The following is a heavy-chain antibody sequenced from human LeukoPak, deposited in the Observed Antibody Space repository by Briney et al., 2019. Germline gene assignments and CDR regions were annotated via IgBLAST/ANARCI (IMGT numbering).Heavy chain of an antibody. CDR1: GYTLTYNN. Sequence: ASVEVSCKASGYTLTYNNISWVRQAPGQGLEWMGWINPKSGGTKNAQNFQGRVTMTRDTSISTAYMELSRLRSDDTAVYYCARGGITGTTYNWFDPWGQGTLVTVSS. CDR2: INPKSGGT. D-gene: IGHD1-20*01. CDR3: ARGGITGTTYNWFDP. J-gene: IGHJ5*02. V-gene: IGHV1-2*02.